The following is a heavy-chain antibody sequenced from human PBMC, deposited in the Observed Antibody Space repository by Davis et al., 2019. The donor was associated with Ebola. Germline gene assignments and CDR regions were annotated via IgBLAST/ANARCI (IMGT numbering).Heavy chain of an antibody. J-gene: IGHJ4*02. Sequence: AASVKVSCKASGYTFTSYDINWVRQATGQGLEWMGWMNPNSGSTGYTQKFQGRVTMTRNTSLSTAYMELGSLRAEDTAVYYCAKGSKIAVAAVFDYWGQGNLVTVSS. CDR2: MNPNSGST. D-gene: IGHD6-19*01. V-gene: IGHV1-8*01. CDR3: AKGSKIAVAAVFDY. CDR1: GYTFTSYD.